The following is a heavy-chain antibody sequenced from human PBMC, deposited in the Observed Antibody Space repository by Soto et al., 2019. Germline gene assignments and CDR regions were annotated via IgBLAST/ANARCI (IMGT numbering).Heavy chain of an antibody. Sequence: GESLKISCKGSGYSFTSYWIGWVRQMPGKGLEWMGIIYPGDSDTRYSPSFQGQVTISADKSISTAYLQWSSLKASDTAMYYCARIYDYGDNNWFDPWAREPWSPSPQ. J-gene: IGHJ5*02. D-gene: IGHD4-17*01. V-gene: IGHV5-51*01. CDR2: IYPGDSDT. CDR1: GYSFTSYW. CDR3: ARIYDYGDNNWFDP.